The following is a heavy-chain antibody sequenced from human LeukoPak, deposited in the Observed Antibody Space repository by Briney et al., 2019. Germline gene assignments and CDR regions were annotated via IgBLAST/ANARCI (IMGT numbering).Heavy chain of an antibody. CDR2: IYYSWST. J-gene: IGHJ2*01. CDR3: ARAAVLRGVRHFDL. D-gene: IGHD3-10*01. CDR1: GGSISSSSYY. V-gene: IGHV4-39*07. Sequence: PSETPSLTCTVSGGSISSSSYYWGWIRQPPGKGLEWIGNIYYSWSTYYNPSLKSRVTISVDTSKNKFSLTLNSVTAADTAVYYCARAAVLRGVRHFDLWGRGTLVTVSS.